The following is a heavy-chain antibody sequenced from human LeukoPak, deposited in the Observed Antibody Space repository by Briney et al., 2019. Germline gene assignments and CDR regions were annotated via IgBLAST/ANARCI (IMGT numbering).Heavy chain of an antibody. CDR3: AREKGRDHSFDY. V-gene: IGHV4-34*01. J-gene: IGHJ4*02. CDR1: GGSFSDFY. CDR2: INHSGST. Sequence: SETLSLTCAVYGGSFSDFYWSWIRQTPGKGLEWIGEINHSGSTNYNPSLKSRVTISVDTSKNQFSLKLSSVTAADTAVYYCAREKGRDHSFDYWGQGTLVTVSS. D-gene: IGHD3-10*01.